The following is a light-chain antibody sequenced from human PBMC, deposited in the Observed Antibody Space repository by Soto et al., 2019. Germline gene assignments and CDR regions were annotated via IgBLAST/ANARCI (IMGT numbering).Light chain of an antibody. CDR2: EAT. V-gene: IGLV2-23*01. CDR1: SSDVGSYNL. J-gene: IGLJ1*01. Sequence: QSVLTQPASVSGSPGQSITTSCTGTSSDVGSYNLVSWYQQHPDKAPQLIIFEATQRPSGVSSRFSGSKSGNTASLTISGLQAEDEADYYCCSYAGSSTLYVFGTGTKVTVL. CDR3: CSYAGSSTLYV.